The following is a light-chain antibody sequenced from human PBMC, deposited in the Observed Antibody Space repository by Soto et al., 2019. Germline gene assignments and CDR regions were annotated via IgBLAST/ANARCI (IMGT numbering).Light chain of an antibody. V-gene: IGKV1-33*01. CDR3: QQYDNLFL. CDR2: DAS. Sequence: DIQMTQSPSSLSASVGDRVTITCQASQDIRNYLNWYQQKPGKAPKFLIYDASNLETGVPSRFSGSGSGTNFTFTISSLQPEDIATYDCQQYDNLFLFGQGTRLEIK. J-gene: IGKJ5*01. CDR1: QDIRNY.